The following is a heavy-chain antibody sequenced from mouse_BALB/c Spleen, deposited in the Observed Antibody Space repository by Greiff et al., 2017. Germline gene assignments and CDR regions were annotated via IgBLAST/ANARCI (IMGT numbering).Heavy chain of an antibody. CDR2: INPSNGGT. V-gene: IGHV1S81*02. Sequence: QVQLKESGAELVKPGASVKLSCKASGYTFTSYYMYWVKQRPGQGLEWIGEINPSNGGTNFNEKFKSKATLTVDKSSSTAYMQLSSLTSEDSAVYYCTRSGLYYAMDYWGQGTSVTVSS. J-gene: IGHJ4*01. D-gene: IGHD3-3*01. CDR1: GYTFTSYY. CDR3: TRSGLYYAMDY.